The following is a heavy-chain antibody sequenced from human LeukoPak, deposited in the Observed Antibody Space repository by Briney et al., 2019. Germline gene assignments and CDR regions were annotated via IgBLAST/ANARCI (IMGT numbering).Heavy chain of an antibody. Sequence: GRSLRLSCAASGFTFSSYAMHWVRQAPGKGLEWVAVISYDGSNKYYADSVKGRFTISRDNSKNTLHLQMNSLGAEDTAVYYCARGQAAGYWGQGTLVTVPS. CDR1: GFTFSSYA. CDR3: ARGQAAGY. D-gene: IGHD2-15*01. J-gene: IGHJ4*02. CDR2: ISYDGSNK. V-gene: IGHV3-30*04.